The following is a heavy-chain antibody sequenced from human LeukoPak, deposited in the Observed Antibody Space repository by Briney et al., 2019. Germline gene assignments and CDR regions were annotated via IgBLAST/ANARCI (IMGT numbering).Heavy chain of an antibody. V-gene: IGHV3-48*03. Sequence: GGSLRLSCAASGFTFSSYEMNWVRQARGKGLECVSYISSSGSTIYYADSVKGRFTISRDNAKNSLYLQMNSLRAEDTAVYYCARGITMIVDWFDPWGQGTLVTVSS. CDR1: GFTFSSYE. CDR2: ISSSGSTI. CDR3: ARGITMIVDWFDP. J-gene: IGHJ5*02. D-gene: IGHD3-22*01.